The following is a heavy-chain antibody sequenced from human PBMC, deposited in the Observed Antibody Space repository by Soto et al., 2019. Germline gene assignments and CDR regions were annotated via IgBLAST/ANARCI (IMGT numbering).Heavy chain of an antibody. J-gene: IGHJ3*01. V-gene: IGHV3-23*01. Sequence: HPGGSLRLSCAASGFTFSNYAMTWVRQAPGKGLEWVSIISSIGSTTYYSDSVKGRFSISRDNSKSTLYLQMNSLRAEDTAVYYCVKDPNSYDFWSGTHWGQGTMVTVSS. CDR1: GFTFSNYA. CDR2: ISSIGSTT. CDR3: VKDPNSYDFWSGTH. D-gene: IGHD3-3*01.